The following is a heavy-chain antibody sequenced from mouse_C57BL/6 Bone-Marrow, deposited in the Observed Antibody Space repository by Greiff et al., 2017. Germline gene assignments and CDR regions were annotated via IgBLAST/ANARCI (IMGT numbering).Heavy chain of an antibody. V-gene: IGHV1-82*01. CDR3: ARAYNSNYESHHWYFDV. Sequence: LVESGPELVKPGASVKISCKASGYAFSSSWMNWVKQRPGKGLEWIGRIYPGDGDTNYNGKFKGKATLTADKSSSTAYMQLSSLTSEDSAVYFCARAYNSNYESHHWYFDVWGTGTTVTVSS. CDR1: GYAFSSSW. J-gene: IGHJ1*03. D-gene: IGHD2-5*01. CDR2: IYPGDGDT.